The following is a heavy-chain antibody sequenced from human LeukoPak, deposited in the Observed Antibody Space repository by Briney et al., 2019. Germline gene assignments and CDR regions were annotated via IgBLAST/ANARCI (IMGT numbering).Heavy chain of an antibody. V-gene: IGHV3-49*04. CDR3: TMLYCSSTSCPVVFDY. CDR2: IRSKAYGGTT. D-gene: IGHD2-2*01. CDR1: GFTFGDYA. J-gene: IGHJ4*02. Sequence: GGSLRLSCTASGFTFGDYAMSWVRQAPGKGLEWVGFIRSKAYGGTTEYAASVKGRFTISRDDSKSIAYLQMNSLKTEDTAVYYCTMLYCSSTSCPVVFDYWGQGTLVTVSS.